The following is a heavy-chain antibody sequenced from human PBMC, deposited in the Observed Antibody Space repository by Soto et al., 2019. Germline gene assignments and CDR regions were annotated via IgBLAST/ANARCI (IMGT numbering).Heavy chain of an antibody. CDR2: IYYSGNT. V-gene: IGHV4-59*01. CDR3: ARINYGGTRGLDY. Sequence: QVQLQESGPGLVKPSETLSLTCTVSGGSISSYYWSWIRQPPGKGLEWMGYIYYSGNTNYNPSLKSRVTISVDTSKNQFSLKLSSVTAADTAVYYCARINYGGTRGLDYWGQGTLVTVSS. D-gene: IGHD4-17*01. CDR1: GGSISSYY. J-gene: IGHJ4*02.